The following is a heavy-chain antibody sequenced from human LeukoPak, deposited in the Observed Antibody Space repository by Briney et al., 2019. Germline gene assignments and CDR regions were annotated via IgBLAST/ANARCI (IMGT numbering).Heavy chain of an antibody. CDR2: ISGSGTTI. J-gene: IGHJ4*02. CDR3: AKDPGSSSARYYFDY. D-gene: IGHD6-6*01. V-gene: IGHV3-11*01. CDR1: GFTFSDYY. Sequence: GGFLRLSCAASGFTFSDYYMTWIRQAPGKGLEWVSYISGSGTTIYYADSVKGRFTISRDNSKNTLYLQMNSLRAEDTAVYYCAKDPGSSSARYYFDYWGQGTLVTVSS.